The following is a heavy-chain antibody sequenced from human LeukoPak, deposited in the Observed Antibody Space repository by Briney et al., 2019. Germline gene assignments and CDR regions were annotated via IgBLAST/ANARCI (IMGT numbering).Heavy chain of an antibody. CDR3: ARPKYSSSWQIFDY. J-gene: IGHJ4*02. D-gene: IGHD6-13*01. Sequence: GGSLRLSCAASGFTFSDYYMSWIRQAPGKGLEWVSYISSSGNTIYYADSVKGRFTISRDNAKNSLYLQRNSLRAEDTAVYYCARPKYSSSWQIFDYWGQGTLVTASS. CDR1: GFTFSDYY. V-gene: IGHV3-11*01. CDR2: ISSSGNTI.